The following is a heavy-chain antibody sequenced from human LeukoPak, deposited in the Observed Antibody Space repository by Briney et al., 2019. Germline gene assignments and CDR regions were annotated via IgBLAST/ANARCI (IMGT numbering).Heavy chain of an antibody. D-gene: IGHD5-18*01. CDR2: IWYDGSNK. J-gene: IGHJ4*02. Sequence: PGSPQALSGAASGVTFSSYGLHWLRHATGKGLEWVAVIWYDGSNKYYADSVKGRFTISRDNSKNTLYLQMNSLRAEDTAVYYCARGNGYSYGYLDYWGQGTLVTVSP. V-gene: IGHV3-33*01. CDR3: ARGNGYSYGYLDY. CDR1: GVTFSSYG.